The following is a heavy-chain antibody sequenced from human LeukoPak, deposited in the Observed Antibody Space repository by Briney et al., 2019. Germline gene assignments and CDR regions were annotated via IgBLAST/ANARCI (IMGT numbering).Heavy chain of an antibody. D-gene: IGHD2-21*02. CDR1: RFTVSSNY. Sequence: GGSLRLSCAASRFTVSSNYMGWVRQAPGKGLEWVSVLYSDGTTYYPDSVKGRFTISRDNSQNTLYLQMNSLRAEDTAVYYCAKDHVGGDLDYWGQGTLVTVSS. CDR3: AKDHVGGDLDY. V-gene: IGHV3-66*02. CDR2: LYSDGTT. J-gene: IGHJ4*02.